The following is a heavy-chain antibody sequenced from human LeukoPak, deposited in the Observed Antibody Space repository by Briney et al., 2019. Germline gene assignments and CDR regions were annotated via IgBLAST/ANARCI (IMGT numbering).Heavy chain of an antibody. D-gene: IGHD3-22*01. CDR1: GYSFTSYW. J-gene: IGHJ2*01. Sequence: GGALQISCCGSGYSFTSYWNGWGRLMPGEGLEWMGIIYPGDSDTRYSPSFQGQVTISADKSINTAYLQESSLKASDTAVYYCAAQRAGYYDSTWYFDLWGRGTLVTVSS. V-gene: IGHV5-51*01. CDR2: IYPGDSDT. CDR3: AAQRAGYYDSTWYFDL.